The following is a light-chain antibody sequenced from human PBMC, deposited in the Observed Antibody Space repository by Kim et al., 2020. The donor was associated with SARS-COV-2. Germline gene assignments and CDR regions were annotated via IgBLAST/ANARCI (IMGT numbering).Light chain of an antibody. V-gene: IGKV1-6*01. CDR2: AAS. J-gene: IGKJ2*01. CDR3: LQDYNYPYT. Sequence: SASIGDRVTITCRASQYIRNDLGWYQQKPGKAPELLIYAASSLQSGVPSRFVGSGSGTDFTLTISSLQPEDFATYYCLQDYNYPYTFGQGTKLEI. CDR1: QYIRND.